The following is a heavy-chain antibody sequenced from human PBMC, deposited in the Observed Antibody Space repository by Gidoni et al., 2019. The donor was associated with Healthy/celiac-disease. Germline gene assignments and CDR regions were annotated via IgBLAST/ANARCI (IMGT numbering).Heavy chain of an antibody. D-gene: IGHD3-22*01. Sequence: EVQLLESGGGLVQPGGSLRLSCAASGFTFSSYAMSWVRQAPGKGLGWFSAISGSGGSTYYADSVKGRFTISRDNSKNTLYLQMNSLRAEDTAVYYCARPLTYYYDSSGYSIWGQGTMVTVSS. CDR1: GFTFSSYA. J-gene: IGHJ3*02. CDR3: ARPLTYYYDSSGYSI. V-gene: IGHV3-23*01. CDR2: ISGSGGST.